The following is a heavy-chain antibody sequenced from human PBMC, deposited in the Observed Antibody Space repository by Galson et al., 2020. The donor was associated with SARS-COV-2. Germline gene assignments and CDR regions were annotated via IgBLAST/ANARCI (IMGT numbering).Heavy chain of an antibody. CDR2: IYYSGST. Sequence: SETLSLTCTVSGGSISSGGYYWSWIRQHPGKGLEWIGYIYYSGSTYYNPSLKSRVTISVDTSKNQFSLKLSSVTAADTAVYYCARDGARGSSYWGQGTLVTVSS. CDR3: ARDGARGSSY. CDR1: GGSISSGGYY. V-gene: IGHV4-31*03. J-gene: IGHJ4*02. D-gene: IGHD6-6*01.